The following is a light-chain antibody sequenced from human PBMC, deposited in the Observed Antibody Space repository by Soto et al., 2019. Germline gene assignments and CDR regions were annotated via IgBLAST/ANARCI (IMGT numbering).Light chain of an antibody. J-gene: IGKJ4*01. Sequence: EIVLTQSPATLSLSPGERATLSCRASQSVSSYLAWYRQKPGQAPRLLIYDASNMATGIPTRFSGSGSGTDFTLTISSLEPEDLAVYYCQQRSSWPLTFGGGTKVEIK. CDR3: QQRSSWPLT. CDR2: DAS. V-gene: IGKV3-11*01. CDR1: QSVSSY.